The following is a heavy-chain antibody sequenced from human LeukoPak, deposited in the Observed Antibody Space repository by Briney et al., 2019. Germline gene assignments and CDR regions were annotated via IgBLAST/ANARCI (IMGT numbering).Heavy chain of an antibody. CDR2: LLDSWRT. J-gene: IGHJ4*02. D-gene: IGHD5-18*01. Sequence: SETLSLTCTVSGASMSTHYWSWLRQLPGKGLEWIGYLLDSWRTKDNPSLQSRVTLSADTSKNQFSLRLTSVTAADTAVYYCATIRRGSIYGYFDFWGQGILVTVSS. CDR3: ATIRRGSIYGYFDF. CDR1: GASMSTHY. V-gene: IGHV4-59*11.